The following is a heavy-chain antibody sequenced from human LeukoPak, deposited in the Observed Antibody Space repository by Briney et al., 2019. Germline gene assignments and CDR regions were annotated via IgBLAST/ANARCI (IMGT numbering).Heavy chain of an antibody. CDR3: ARGTPMVSVWFDP. CDR2: IYSSGST. J-gene: IGHJ5*02. Sequence: PSETLSLTCTVSGGSISSYYWSWIRQPAGKGLEWIGRIYSSGSTKYNPSLKCRVTMSVDTSKNQFSLKLRSVTAADTAVYYCARGTPMVSVWFDPWGQGTLVTVSS. CDR1: GGSISSYY. V-gene: IGHV4-4*07. D-gene: IGHD5-18*01.